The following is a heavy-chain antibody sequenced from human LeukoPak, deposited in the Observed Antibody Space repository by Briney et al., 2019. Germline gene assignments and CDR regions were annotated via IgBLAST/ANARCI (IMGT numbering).Heavy chain of an antibody. J-gene: IGHJ4*02. V-gene: IGHV1-18*01. D-gene: IGHD3-16*02. CDR1: GSTFTSYG. CDR2: ISVYNGNT. Sequence: ASVKVSCKASGSTFTSYGISWVGQAPGQGREWMGWISVYNGNTNYAQKLQGRVTMTTDTSTSTAYMELRSLRSDDTAVYYCARGGDYVWGSYRPYYFDYWGQGTLVTVSS. CDR3: ARGGDYVWGSYRPYYFDY.